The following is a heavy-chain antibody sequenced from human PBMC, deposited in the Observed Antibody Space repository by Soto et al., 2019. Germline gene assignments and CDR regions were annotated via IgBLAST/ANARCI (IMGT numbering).Heavy chain of an antibody. J-gene: IGHJ6*02. D-gene: IGHD3-10*01. Sequence: EVHLVETGGGLIQPGGSLRLSCAASGVTVSSNYMSWVRQAPGKGLEWVSVIYSGGSTYYAGSVKGRFTIARDNSKNTLYLRMNSLRAEDTAVYYGARDRGSGLYYYGMDVCGRGTTVTV. CDR2: IYSGGST. CDR3: ARDRGSGLYYYGMDV. V-gene: IGHV3-53*05. CDR1: GVTVSSNY.